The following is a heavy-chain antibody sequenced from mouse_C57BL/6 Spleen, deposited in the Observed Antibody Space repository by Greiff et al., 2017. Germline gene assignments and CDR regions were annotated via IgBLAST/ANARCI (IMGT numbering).Heavy chain of an antibody. CDR1: GYTFTSYW. V-gene: IGHV1-69*01. CDR2: IDTSDSYT. D-gene: IGHD2-1*01. CDR3: ARRTLLFHIDY. Sequence: VQLQQPGAELVMPGASVKLSCKASGYTFTSYWMHWVKQRPGQGLEWIGEIDTSDSYTNYNQKFKVKSTLTVDKSSSTADMQLSRLTPADSAVYYCARRTLLFHIDYWGQGTSLTVSS. J-gene: IGHJ2*02.